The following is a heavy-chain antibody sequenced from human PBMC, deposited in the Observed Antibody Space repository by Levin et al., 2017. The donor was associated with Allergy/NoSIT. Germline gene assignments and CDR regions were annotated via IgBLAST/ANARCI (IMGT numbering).Heavy chain of an antibody. CDR3: AKGFLLV. J-gene: IGHJ6*04. Sequence: GGSLRLSCAASGFTFSMYGMHWVRQAPGKGLEGVAIMSSDGRYKAYADSVKGRFTISRDNSKNTVYLQMNSLRPEDTAIYYCAKGFLLVWGKGTTVTVSS. V-gene: IGHV3-30*18. CDR1: GFTFSMYG. CDR2: MSSDGRYK. D-gene: IGHD3-3*01.